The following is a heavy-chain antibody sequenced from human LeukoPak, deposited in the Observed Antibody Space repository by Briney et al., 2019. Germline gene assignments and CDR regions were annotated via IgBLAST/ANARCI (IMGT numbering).Heavy chain of an antibody. D-gene: IGHD3-22*01. J-gene: IGHJ3*02. CDR3: ARAGHVITMIVVLDAFDI. CDR2: ISYDGSNK. Sequence: GGSLRLSCAASGFTFSSYGMHGVRQAPGKGLEWVAVISYDGSNKYYADSVKGRFTISRDNSKNTLYLQMNSLRAEDTAVYYCARAGHVITMIVVLDAFDIWGQGTMVTVSS. V-gene: IGHV3-30*03. CDR1: GFTFSSYG.